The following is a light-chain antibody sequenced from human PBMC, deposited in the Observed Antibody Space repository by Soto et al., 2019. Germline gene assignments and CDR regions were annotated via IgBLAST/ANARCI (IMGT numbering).Light chain of an antibody. V-gene: IGKV1-12*01. CDR2: AAS. J-gene: IGKJ1*01. CDR1: QGISSY. Sequence: DIQMTQSPSSVSASVGDRVTITCRAGQGISSYLAWYQQKPGEPPKLLIYAASNLQSGVPSRFSGSGSGADFTLTISSLQPEDSATYYCQQAHSFPTFGQGTKVDIK. CDR3: QQAHSFPT.